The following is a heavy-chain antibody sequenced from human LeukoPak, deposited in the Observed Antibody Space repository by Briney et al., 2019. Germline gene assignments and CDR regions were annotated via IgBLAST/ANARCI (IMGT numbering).Heavy chain of an antibody. J-gene: IGHJ5*02. CDR1: GGSFSGYY. CDR3: ARESESIVVVPAAIQISNWFDP. V-gene: IGHV4-34*01. D-gene: IGHD2-2*02. Sequence: PSETLSLTCAVYGGSFSGYYWSWIRQPPGKGLEWIGEINHSGSTNYNPSLKSRVTISVDTSKNQFSLKLSSVTAADTAVYYCARESESIVVVPAAIQISNWFDPWGQGTLVTVSS. CDR2: INHSGST.